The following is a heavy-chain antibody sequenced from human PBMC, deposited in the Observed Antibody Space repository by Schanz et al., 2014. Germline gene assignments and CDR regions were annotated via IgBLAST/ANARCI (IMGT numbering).Heavy chain of an antibody. Sequence: EVQLVESGGGLVQPGGSLRLSCVASGFTFSNYWMTWVRQAPGKGLEWVANIKRDGSEKNYLDSVKGRFTISRDNAKNSLFLQMNSLRAEDTAVYYCARESSNDIVLVPGAVFDHWGQGTLVTVSS. CDR1: GFTFSNYW. CDR2: IKRDGSEK. CDR3: ARESSNDIVLVPGAVFDH. D-gene: IGHD2-2*01. J-gene: IGHJ4*02. V-gene: IGHV3-7*01.